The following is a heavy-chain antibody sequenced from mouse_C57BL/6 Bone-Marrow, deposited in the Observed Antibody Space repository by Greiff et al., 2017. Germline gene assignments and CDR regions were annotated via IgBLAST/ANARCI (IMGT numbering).Heavy chain of an antibody. V-gene: IGHV1-18*01. Sequence: EVKLMESGPELVKPGASVKIPCKASGYTFTDYNMDWVKQSHGKSLEWIGDINPNNGGTIYNQKFKGKATLTVDKSSSTAYMELRSLTSEDTAVYYCARANPIRLRDYAMDYWGQGTSVTVSS. CDR1: GYTFTDYN. CDR2: INPNNGGT. J-gene: IGHJ4*01. D-gene: IGHD1-1*01. CDR3: ARANPIRLRDYAMDY.